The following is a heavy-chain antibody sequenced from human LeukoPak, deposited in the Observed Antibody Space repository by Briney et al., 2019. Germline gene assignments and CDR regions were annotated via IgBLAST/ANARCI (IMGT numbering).Heavy chain of an antibody. Sequence: GASVKVSCKASGYTFTSYDINWVRQATGQGLEWMGWMNPNSGNTGYAQKFQGRVTITRNTSISTAYMELSSLRSEDTAVYYCAREGYSGYDRGIYYYYYMDVWGKGTTVTVSS. J-gene: IGHJ6*03. V-gene: IGHV1-8*03. D-gene: IGHD5-12*01. CDR2: MNPNSGNT. CDR3: AREGYSGYDRGIYYYYYMDV. CDR1: GYTFTSYD.